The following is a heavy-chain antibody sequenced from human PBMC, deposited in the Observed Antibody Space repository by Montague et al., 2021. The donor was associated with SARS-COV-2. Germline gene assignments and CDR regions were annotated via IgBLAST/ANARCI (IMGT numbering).Heavy chain of an antibody. D-gene: IGHD2-2*01. V-gene: IGHV4-59*01. CDR1: GGSISGYY. Sequence: SETLSLTCTVSGGSISGYYWTWMRQPPGKGLEWLGHIYYTGSTKYNPSLKSRVTISIDTPKNQFSLKLRSVTAADTAVYFCAGAQTTCFIANCVNYFDYWGQGALVTVSP. CDR2: IYYTGST. CDR3: AGAQTTCFIANCVNYFDY. J-gene: IGHJ4*02.